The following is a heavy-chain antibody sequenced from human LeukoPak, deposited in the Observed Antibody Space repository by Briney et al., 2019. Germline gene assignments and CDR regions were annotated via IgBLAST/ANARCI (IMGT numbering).Heavy chain of an antibody. Sequence: ASVKVSCKTSGYTFTSHGISWVRQAPGQGLEWMGWISAYNGDTNYAQKLQGRVIMTTDTSTSTAYMELRSLRSDDTAVYYCARAPKLNDITMIMMFDPWGQGTLVTVSS. D-gene: IGHD3-22*01. V-gene: IGHV1-18*01. CDR3: ARAPKLNDITMIMMFDP. CDR1: GYTFTSHG. CDR2: ISAYNGDT. J-gene: IGHJ5*02.